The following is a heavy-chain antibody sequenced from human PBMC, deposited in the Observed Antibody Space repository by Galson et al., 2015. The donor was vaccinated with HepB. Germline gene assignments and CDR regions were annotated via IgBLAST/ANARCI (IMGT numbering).Heavy chain of an antibody. CDR1: GFTFSSYA. D-gene: IGHD3-3*01. CDR3: ARGGVVGSHAFDI. Sequence: SLRLSCAASGFTFSSYAMHWVRQAPGKGLEHVSAISSNGGSTYYANSVKGRFTISRDNSKNTLYLQMGSLRAEDMAVYYCARGGVVGSHAFDIWGQGTMVTVSS. CDR2: ISSNGGST. V-gene: IGHV3-64*01. J-gene: IGHJ3*02.